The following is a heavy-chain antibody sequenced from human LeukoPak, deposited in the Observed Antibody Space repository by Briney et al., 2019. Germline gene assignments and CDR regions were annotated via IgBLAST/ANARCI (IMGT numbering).Heavy chain of an antibody. V-gene: IGHV3-48*04. Sequence: PGGSLRLSCAASGFTFSSYWMSWVRQAPGKGLEWVSYISSSGSTIYYADSVKGRFTISRDNAKNSLYLQMNSLRAEDTAVYYCARSYGYYYDSSGYGPLNWFDPWGQGTLVTVSS. D-gene: IGHD3-22*01. CDR3: ARSYGYYYDSSGYGPLNWFDP. J-gene: IGHJ5*02. CDR2: ISSSGSTI. CDR1: GFTFSSYW.